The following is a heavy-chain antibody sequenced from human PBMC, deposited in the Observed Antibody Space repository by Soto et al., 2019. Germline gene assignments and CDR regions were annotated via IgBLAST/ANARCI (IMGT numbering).Heavy chain of an antibody. CDR1: GFTFSSYA. V-gene: IGHV3-64*01. J-gene: IGHJ4*02. Sequence: HPGGSLRLSCAASGFTFSSYAMHWVRQAPGKGLEYVSAISGNGGSTYYANSVKGRFTISRDNSKNTLYLQMGSLRAEDMAVYYCARDHCSGGSCYIFGYWGQGTLVTVSS. CDR3: ARDHCSGGSCYIFGY. D-gene: IGHD2-15*01. CDR2: ISGNGGST.